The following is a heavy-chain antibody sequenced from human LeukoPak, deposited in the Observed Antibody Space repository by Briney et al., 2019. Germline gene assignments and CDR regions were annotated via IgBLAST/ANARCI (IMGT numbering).Heavy chain of an antibody. CDR3: ARGERNYYGSGSPVDY. Sequence: PSQTLSPTRTVSGGSISSGDYYWSWIHQPPGKGLEWIGYIYYSGSTYYNPSLKSRVTISVDTSKDHFSLKLSSVTAAYTAVYYCARGERNYYGSGSPVDYWGQGTLVSVCS. V-gene: IGHV4-30-4*01. D-gene: IGHD3-10*01. CDR2: IYYSGST. J-gene: IGHJ4*02. CDR1: GGSISSGDYY.